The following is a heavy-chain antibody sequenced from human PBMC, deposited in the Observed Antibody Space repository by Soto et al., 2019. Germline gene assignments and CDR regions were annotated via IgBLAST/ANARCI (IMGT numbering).Heavy chain of an antibody. V-gene: IGHV1-18*01. Sequence: GASVKVSCKASGYTFTSYGISWVRQAPGQGLEWMGWISAYNGNTNYAQKLQGRVTMTTDTSTSTAYMELRSLRSDDTAVYYCARWPQDYGDYAYFDYWGQGTLVTVSS. CDR2: ISAYNGNT. CDR3: ARWPQDYGDYAYFDY. J-gene: IGHJ4*02. D-gene: IGHD4-17*01. CDR1: GYTFTSYG.